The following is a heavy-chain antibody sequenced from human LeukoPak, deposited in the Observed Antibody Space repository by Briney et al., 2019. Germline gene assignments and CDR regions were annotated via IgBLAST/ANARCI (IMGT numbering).Heavy chain of an antibody. Sequence: GGSLRLSCAASGFTFDDYAMHWVRQAPGKGLEWVAGISWNSGSIGYADSVKGRFTISRDNAKHSLYLQMNSLRAEDTALYYCAKDISSSDWFDYWRQGPLVTVSS. CDR1: GFTFDDYA. J-gene: IGHJ4*02. V-gene: IGHV3-9*01. CDR2: ISWNSGSI. CDR3: AKDISSSDWFDY. D-gene: IGHD6-19*01.